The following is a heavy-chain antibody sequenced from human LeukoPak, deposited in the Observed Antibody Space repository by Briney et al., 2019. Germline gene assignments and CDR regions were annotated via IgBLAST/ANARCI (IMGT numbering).Heavy chain of an antibody. Sequence: SETLSLTCAVYGGSLSGYYWSWIRQPPGKGLEWIGEINHSGSTNYNPSLKSRVTISVDTSKNQFSLKLSSVTAADTAVYYCARGTGSGTFDYWGQGTLVTVSS. V-gene: IGHV4-34*01. CDR2: INHSGST. J-gene: IGHJ4*02. CDR3: ARGTGSGTFDY. CDR1: GGSLSGYY. D-gene: IGHD3-10*01.